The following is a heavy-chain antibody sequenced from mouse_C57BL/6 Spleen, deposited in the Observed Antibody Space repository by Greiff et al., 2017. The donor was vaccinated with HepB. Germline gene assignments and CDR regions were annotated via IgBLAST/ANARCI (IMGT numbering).Heavy chain of an antibody. CDR3: ATQITTVVAYYAMDY. Sequence: VQLVESGPGLVAPSQSLSITCTVSGFSLTSYGVHWVRQPPGKGLEWLVVIWSDGSTNYNSAHKSRLSISKDNSNSQVFLKMNSLQTDDTAMYYCATQITTVVAYYAMDYWGQGTSVTVSS. CDR2: IWSDGST. J-gene: IGHJ4*01. V-gene: IGHV2-6-1*01. CDR1: GFSLTSYG. D-gene: IGHD1-1*01.